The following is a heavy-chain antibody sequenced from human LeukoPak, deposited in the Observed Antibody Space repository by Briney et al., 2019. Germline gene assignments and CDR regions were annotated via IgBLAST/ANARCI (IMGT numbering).Heavy chain of an antibody. D-gene: IGHD6-13*01. V-gene: IGHV4-61*02. J-gene: IGHJ4*02. CDR1: GGSISSGSYY. CDR2: IYTSGST. Sequence: SETLSLTCTVSGGSISSGSYYWSWIRQPAGKGLEWIGRIYTSGSTNYNPSLKSRVTISVDTSKNQFSLKLSSVTAADTAVYYCAKGTGYSSSWPIDYWGQGTLVTVSS. CDR3: AKGTGYSSSWPIDY.